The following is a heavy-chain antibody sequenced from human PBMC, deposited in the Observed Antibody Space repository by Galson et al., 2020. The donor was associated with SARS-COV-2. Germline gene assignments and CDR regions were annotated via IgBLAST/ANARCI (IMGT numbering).Heavy chain of an antibody. CDR3: ARGTIAARLRFDS. CDR1: GYTFTSYD. D-gene: IGHD6-6*01. V-gene: IGHV1-8*02. J-gene: IGHJ4*02. CDR2: MNPNSGNT. Sequence: ASVKVSCKASGYTFTSYDINWVRQATGQGLEWMGWMNPNSGNTGYAQKFQGRVTMTRNTSISTAYMELSSLRSEATAVYYCARGTIAARLRFDSWGQGTLVTVSS.